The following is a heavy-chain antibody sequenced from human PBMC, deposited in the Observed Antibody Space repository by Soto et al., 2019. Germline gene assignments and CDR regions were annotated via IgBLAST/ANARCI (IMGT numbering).Heavy chain of an antibody. CDR1: GDSISSGDYY. CDR3: ARGMSEGQIFYYFDY. V-gene: IGHV4-30-4*01. CDR2: IYYSGST. D-gene: IGHD3-9*01. J-gene: IGHJ4*02. Sequence: PSETLSLTCTVSGDSISSGDYYWSWIRQPPGKGLEWIGLIYYSGSTHYNPSLKSRLIISVNTSKNQFSLKLTSATAADTAVYYCARGMSEGQIFYYFDYWGQGALVTVSS.